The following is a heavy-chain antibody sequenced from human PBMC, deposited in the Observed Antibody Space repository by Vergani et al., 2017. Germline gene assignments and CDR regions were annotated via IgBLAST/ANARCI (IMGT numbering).Heavy chain of an antibody. CDR2: ISGSGGST. J-gene: IGHJ5*02. Sequence: EVQLLESGGGLVQPGGSLRLSCAASGFTFSSYAMSWVRQAPGKGLEWVSAISGSGGSTYYADSVKGRFTISRDNSKNTLYLQMDSLRAEDTAVYYCARAQTVTTWWFDPWGQGTLVTVSS. CDR1: GFTFSSYA. D-gene: IGHD4-17*01. V-gene: IGHV3-23*01. CDR3: ARAQTVTTWWFDP.